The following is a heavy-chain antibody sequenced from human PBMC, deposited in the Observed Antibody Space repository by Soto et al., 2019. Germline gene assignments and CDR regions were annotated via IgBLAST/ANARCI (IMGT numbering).Heavy chain of an antibody. D-gene: IGHD2-15*01. J-gene: IGHJ4*02. CDR3: ATGYSYFDY. Sequence: PLSLTCPDSGGSMSSGDYDWSWIRQPPGKGLEWIGYIYYTGSTYYNPSLKSRLTISLDTSKNKFSLKLSSVTAADTAVYYCATGYSYFDYWGQGTLVTVS. V-gene: IGHV4-30-4*01. CDR2: IYYTGST. CDR1: GGSMSSGDYD.